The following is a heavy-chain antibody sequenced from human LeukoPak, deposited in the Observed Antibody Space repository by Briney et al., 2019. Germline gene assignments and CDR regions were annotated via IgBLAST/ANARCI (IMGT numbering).Heavy chain of an antibody. D-gene: IGHD6-13*01. J-gene: IGHJ4*02. V-gene: IGHV3-48*01. CDR2: ISSSSSTI. Sequence: PGGSLRLSCAASGFTFSSYSMNWDRQAPGKGLEWVSYISSSSSTIYYADSVKGRFTISRDNAKNSLYLQMNSLRAEDTAVYYCARDRSSSWSADYYFDYWGQGTLVTVSS. CDR3: ARDRSSSWSADYYFDY. CDR1: GFTFSSYS.